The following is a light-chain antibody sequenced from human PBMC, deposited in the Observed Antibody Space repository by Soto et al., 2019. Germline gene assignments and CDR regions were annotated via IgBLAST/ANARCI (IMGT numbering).Light chain of an antibody. V-gene: IGKV1-39*01. CDR2: AAS. CDR3: QQSYTTPRT. Sequence: DTAMTQSPSSLSASVGDRVTITCRASHSISTYLNWYQQKPGKAPKLLIYAASSLQSGVPARFSGGGSGTDFTLTISSLQPEDFAIYFCQQSYTTPRTFGGGTKVEIK. J-gene: IGKJ4*01. CDR1: HSISTY.